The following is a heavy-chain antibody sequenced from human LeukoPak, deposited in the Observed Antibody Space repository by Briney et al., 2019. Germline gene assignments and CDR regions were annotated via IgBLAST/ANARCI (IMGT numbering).Heavy chain of an antibody. CDR2: INQDGSEK. CDR3: TRDGDY. CDR1: GFTFSSYC. Sequence: PGGSLRLSCAASGFTFSSYCMSWVRQAPGKGLEWVANINQDGSEKYYVDSVKGRFTISRDNAKNSLYLQMNSLRAEDTAVYYCTRDGDYWGQGTLVTVSS. J-gene: IGHJ4*02. V-gene: IGHV3-7*01.